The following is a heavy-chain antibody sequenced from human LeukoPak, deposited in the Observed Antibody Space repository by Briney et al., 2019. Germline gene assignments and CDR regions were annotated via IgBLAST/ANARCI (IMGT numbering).Heavy chain of an antibody. V-gene: IGHV3-30*02. CDR3: AKVGPEHSSGWFDP. D-gene: IGHD6-19*01. Sequence: GGSLRLSCAASGFTFSSYGMHWVRQAPGKGLEWVAFIRYDGINKYYADSVKGRFTISRDNSKNTLYLQMNSLRAEDTAMYYCAKVGPEHSSGWFDPWGQGTLVTVSS. CDR1: GFTFSSYG. CDR2: IRYDGINK. J-gene: IGHJ5*01.